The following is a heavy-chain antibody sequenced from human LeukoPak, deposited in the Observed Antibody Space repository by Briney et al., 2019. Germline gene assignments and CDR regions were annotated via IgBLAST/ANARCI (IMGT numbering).Heavy chain of an antibody. CDR1: GFTFSSYE. D-gene: IGHD4-17*01. CDR2: ISSSGSTI. V-gene: IGHV3-48*03. CDR3: ARDESDTVTSDLGMDV. J-gene: IGHJ6*02. Sequence: GGSLRLSCAASGFTFSSYEMNWVRQAPGKGLEWVSYISSSGSTIYYADSVKGRFTISRDNAKNSLYLQMNSLRAEDTAVYYCARDESDTVTSDLGMDVWGQGTTVTVSS.